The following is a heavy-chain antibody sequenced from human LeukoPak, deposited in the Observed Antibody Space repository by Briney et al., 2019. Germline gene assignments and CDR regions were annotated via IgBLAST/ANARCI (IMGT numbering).Heavy chain of an antibody. CDR1: GFTFRMYA. Sequence: PGGSLRLSCTASGFTFRMYAMSWVRQAPGKGLESVASIIYDGRHTYYAASVKGRFTISRDNSQNTLYLQMNSLRAEDTAVYYCARDQLSYWGQGTLVTVSS. D-gene: IGHD1-1*01. J-gene: IGHJ4*02. CDR2: IIYDGRHT. V-gene: IGHV3-23*01. CDR3: ARDQLSY.